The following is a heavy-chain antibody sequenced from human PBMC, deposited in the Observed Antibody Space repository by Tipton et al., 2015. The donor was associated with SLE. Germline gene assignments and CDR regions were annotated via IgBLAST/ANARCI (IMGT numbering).Heavy chain of an antibody. J-gene: IGHJ4*02. CDR3: ARANGFDWLSD. V-gene: IGHV4-4*07. D-gene: IGHD3-9*01. CDR2: VYSKGST. Sequence: TLSLTCTVSGGSISGYYWSWIRQPAGKGLEWIGRVYSKGSTNYNLSLKSRVTISVDASKNQFSLTLNSVTVADTAVYYCARANGFDWLSDWGQGTLVTVSS. CDR1: GGSISGYY.